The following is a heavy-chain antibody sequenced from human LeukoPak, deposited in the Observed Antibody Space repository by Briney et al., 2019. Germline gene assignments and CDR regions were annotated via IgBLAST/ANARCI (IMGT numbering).Heavy chain of an antibody. D-gene: IGHD4-17*01. CDR3: ARDYGDYGIDY. J-gene: IGHJ4*02. Sequence: PSETLSLTCSVSGGSISSGAYYWSWIRQHPGEGLEWIGYIYYSGTTYNNPSLKSRVTISADTSKNHFSLKLNSVTAADTAVYYCARDYGDYGIDYWGQGTLVTVSS. V-gene: IGHV4-31*03. CDR1: GGSISSGAYY. CDR2: IYYSGTT.